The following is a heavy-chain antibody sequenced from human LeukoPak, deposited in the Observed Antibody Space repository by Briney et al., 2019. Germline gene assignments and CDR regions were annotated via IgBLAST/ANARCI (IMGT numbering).Heavy chain of an antibody. D-gene: IGHD4-23*01. Sequence: GGPLRLLCAASGFTLNSYWMHWLRQAPGKGLVGVSRICTDGSSTTYADYVKGRFTISRDNAKNTLYLQMNSLRAEDTAVYFCARDKNGGNSNAFDIWGQGTLVTVSS. CDR2: ICTDGSST. CDR1: GFTLNSYW. CDR3: ARDKNGGNSNAFDI. V-gene: IGHV3-74*01. J-gene: IGHJ3*02.